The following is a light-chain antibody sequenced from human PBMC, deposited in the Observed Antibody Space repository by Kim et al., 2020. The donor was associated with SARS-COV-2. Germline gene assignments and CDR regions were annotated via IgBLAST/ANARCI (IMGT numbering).Light chain of an antibody. CDR2: WAS. CDR1: QSVLYSSNNKNY. J-gene: IGKJ1*01. Sequence: DIVMTQSPDSLAVSLSERATINCKSSQSVLYSSNNKNYLAWYQQKPGQPPKLLIYWASTRESGVPDRFSGSGSGTDFTLTISSLQAEDVAVYYCQQYYSTPPTFGQGTKVDIK. CDR3: QQYYSTPPT. V-gene: IGKV4-1*01.